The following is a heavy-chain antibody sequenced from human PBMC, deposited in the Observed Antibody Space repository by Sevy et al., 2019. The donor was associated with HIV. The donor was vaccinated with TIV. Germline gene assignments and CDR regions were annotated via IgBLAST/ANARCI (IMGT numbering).Heavy chain of an antibody. J-gene: IGHJ3*02. D-gene: IGHD3-10*01. CDR2: IQYSGST. CDR3: ARVGAWYYGSTGNAFDI. Sequence: SETLSLTCTVSGGSISTHYWSWIRQPPGKGLEWIGYIQYSGSTNNNPSLKSRVTISIDTSKNQFSLKLSSVTAADMAVYYCARVGAWYYGSTGNAFDIWGQGTMVTVSS. CDR1: GGSISTHY. V-gene: IGHV4-59*11.